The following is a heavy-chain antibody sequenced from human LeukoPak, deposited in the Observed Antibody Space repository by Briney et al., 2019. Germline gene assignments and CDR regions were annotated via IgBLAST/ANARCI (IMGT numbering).Heavy chain of an antibody. V-gene: IGHV4-34*01. CDR1: GGSFSGYY. CDR3: ARGSIAAAIYYYYGMDV. J-gene: IGHJ6*02. CDR2: INHSGST. Sequence: SETLSLTCALYGGSFSGYYWSCIRHPPGKGLEWLGEINHSGSTNYNPSLKSRVTISVDTSKNQFSLKLSAVTAADTAVYYCARGSIAAAIYYYYGMDVWGQGTTVTVSS. D-gene: IGHD6-13*01.